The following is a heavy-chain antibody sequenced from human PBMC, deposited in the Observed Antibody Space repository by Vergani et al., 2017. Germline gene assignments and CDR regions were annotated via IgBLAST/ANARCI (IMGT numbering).Heavy chain of an antibody. CDR1: GYSFGSYD. CDR3: ARKQWTLLYNYYYMDV. Sequence: QVQLVQSGAEVKKPGASVKVSCKASGYSFGSYDINWVRQATGQGLEWMGWMNPNSGNKEYAQKFQGRVTMTRDTSINTAYMELSSLRSEDSGVYYCARKQWTLLYNYYYMDVWGKGTTVTVSS. J-gene: IGHJ6*03. V-gene: IGHV1-8*01. CDR2: MNPNSGNK. D-gene: IGHD6-19*01.